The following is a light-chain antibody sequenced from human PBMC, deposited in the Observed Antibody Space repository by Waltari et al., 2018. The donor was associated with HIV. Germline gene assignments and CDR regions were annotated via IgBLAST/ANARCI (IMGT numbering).Light chain of an antibody. CDR3: SSYAGSDIYVV. Sequence: QSALTQPPSASGSLGQSVTIPCSGTSSDVGGSNSVSCYQQHPGKAPKLMIYEVSKRPSGVPNRFSGSKSGNTASLTVSGLQAEDEADYYCSSYAGSDIYVVFGGGTKLTVL. CDR1: SSDVGGSNS. V-gene: IGLV2-8*01. CDR2: EVS. J-gene: IGLJ2*01.